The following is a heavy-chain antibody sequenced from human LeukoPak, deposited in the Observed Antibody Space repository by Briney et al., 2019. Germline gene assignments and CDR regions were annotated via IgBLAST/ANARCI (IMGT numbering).Heavy chain of an antibody. V-gene: IGHV1-69*04. CDR2: IIPILGIA. CDR3: ARDVGEMATKFPRDYYYYGMDV. J-gene: IGHJ6*02. Sequence: EASVKVSCKASGGTFSSYAISWVRQAPGQGLEWMGRIIPILGIANYAQKFQGRVTITADKSTSTAYMELSSLRSEDTAVYYCARDVGEMATKFPRDYYYYGMDVWGQGTTVTVSS. D-gene: IGHD5-24*01. CDR1: GGTFSSYA.